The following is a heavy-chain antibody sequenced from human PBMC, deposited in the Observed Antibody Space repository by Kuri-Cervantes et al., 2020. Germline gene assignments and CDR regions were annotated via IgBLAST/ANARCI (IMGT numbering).Heavy chain of an antibody. Sequence: GGSLRLSCAASGFNFRSNGMHWVRQAPAKGLEWVAVISYDGSVKHYAESVKGRFIVSRDNSKNTLYLQMNSLTAEDTAVYYCAKADVGAVAGSDYWGQGTLVTVSS. V-gene: IGHV3-30*18. D-gene: IGHD6-19*01. CDR1: GFNFRSNG. J-gene: IGHJ4*02. CDR3: AKADVGAVAGSDY. CDR2: ISYDGSVK.